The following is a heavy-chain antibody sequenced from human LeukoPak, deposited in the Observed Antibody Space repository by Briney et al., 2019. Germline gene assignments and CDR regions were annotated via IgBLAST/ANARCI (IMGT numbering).Heavy chain of an antibody. CDR2: LSSSGSAF. D-gene: IGHD3-3*01. CDR3: ARSARLMKGVVEVTALDD. J-gene: IGHJ4*02. Sequence: GGSLRLSCAASAFTFSSYSMNWVRQAPGKGLEWIAYLSSSGSAFSYADSVKGRFTIARDNAKNSVYLEMNSLRADDTAVYYCARSARLMKGVVEVTALDDWGQGTLVTVSS. CDR1: AFTFSSYS. V-gene: IGHV3-48*04.